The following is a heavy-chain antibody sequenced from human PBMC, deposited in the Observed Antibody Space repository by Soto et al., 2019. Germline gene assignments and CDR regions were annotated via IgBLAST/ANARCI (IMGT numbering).Heavy chain of an antibody. D-gene: IGHD3-22*01. V-gene: IGHV4-30-4*01. Sequence: QVQLQESGPGLVKPSQTLSLTCTVSSASISSGDYYWSWIRQPPGKGLEWIGYIYYSGSTYYNPSLKSRLTMSIDTSKNQLSLKLSSVTAADTAVYYCARAFHDSSGYYGGLGYWGRGTLVTVSS. CDR2: IYYSGST. CDR3: ARAFHDSSGYYGGLGY. J-gene: IGHJ4*02. CDR1: SASISSGDYY.